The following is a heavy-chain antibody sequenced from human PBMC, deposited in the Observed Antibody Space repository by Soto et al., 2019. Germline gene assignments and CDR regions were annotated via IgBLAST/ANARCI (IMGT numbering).Heavy chain of an antibody. Sequence: GGSLRLSCAASGFTFSSYGMHWVRQAPGKVLEWVAVIWYDGSNKYYADSVKGRFTISRDNSKNTLYLQMNSLRAEDTAVYYCARDRVPAAAGDAWWFDPWGQGTLATVSS. CDR1: GFTFSSYG. CDR3: ARDRVPAAAGDAWWFDP. CDR2: IWYDGSNK. V-gene: IGHV3-33*01. D-gene: IGHD6-13*01. J-gene: IGHJ5*02.